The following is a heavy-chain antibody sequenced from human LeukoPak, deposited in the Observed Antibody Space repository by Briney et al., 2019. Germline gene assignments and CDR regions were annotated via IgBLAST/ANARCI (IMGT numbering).Heavy chain of an antibody. CDR3: VRSDDFWSGYYGY. CDR1: GGSISSNSYC. D-gene: IGHD3-3*01. J-gene: IGHJ4*02. CDR2: IYYSGST. Sequence: SETLSLTCTVSGGSISSNSYCWGWIRQSPGKGLKWIGTIYYSGSTYYNPSLKSRVTISVDTSKNQFSLKLSSVTAADTAVYYCVRSDDFWSGYYGYWGQGTLVTVSS. V-gene: IGHV4-39*07.